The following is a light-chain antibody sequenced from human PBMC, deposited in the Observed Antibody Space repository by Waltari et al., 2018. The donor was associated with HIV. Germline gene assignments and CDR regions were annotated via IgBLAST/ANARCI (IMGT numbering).Light chain of an antibody. CDR1: SSNIGSNS. V-gene: IGLV1-44*01. J-gene: IGLJ1*01. CDR2: TNN. CDR3: AAWDDSLQGSYG. Sequence: QSVLTQPPSASGIPGQRVTISGSGSSSNIGSNSVNWYQQLPGPAPRLLISTNNHRPSGVPDPFSGTMPGAPASLAMSGLQPEDEADYYWAAWDDSLQGSYGLGTGTRVTVL.